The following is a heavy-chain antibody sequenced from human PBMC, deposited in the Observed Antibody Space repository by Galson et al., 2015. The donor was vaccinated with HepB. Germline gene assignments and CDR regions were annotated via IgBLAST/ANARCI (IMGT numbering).Heavy chain of an antibody. D-gene: IGHD2-2*03. CDR1: GFTVSSYA. J-gene: IGHJ3*02. V-gene: IGHV3-23*01. CDR2: ISGSGGST. CDR3: AENGWSEAFDI. Sequence: FLRLACAAPGFTVSSYAMSWVRQAPGKGLECVSAISGSGGSTYYADSVKRRFTISRDYSKNTLYLQMNSLIAEDTAVYYCAENGWSEAFDIWGQGTMVTVSS.